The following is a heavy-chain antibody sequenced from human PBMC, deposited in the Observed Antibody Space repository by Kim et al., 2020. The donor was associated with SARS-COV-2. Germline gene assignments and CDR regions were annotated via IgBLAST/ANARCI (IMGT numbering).Heavy chain of an antibody. CDR2: IWYDGSNK. CDR1: GFTFSSYG. D-gene: IGHD5-18*01. J-gene: IGHJ4*02. Sequence: GGSLRLSCAASGFTFSSYGMHWVRQAPGKGLEWVAVIWYDGSNKYYADSVKGRFTISRDNSKNTLYLQMNSLRAEDTAVYYCVLSENSYGTPPLDWGQGTLVTVSS. CDR3: VLSENSYGTPPLD. V-gene: IGHV3-33*01.